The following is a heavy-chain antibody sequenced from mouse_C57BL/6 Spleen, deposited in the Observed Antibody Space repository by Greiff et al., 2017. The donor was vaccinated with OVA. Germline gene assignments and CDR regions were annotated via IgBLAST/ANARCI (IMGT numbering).Heavy chain of an antibody. CDR2: IYPGDGDT. D-gene: IGHD4-1*01. CDR1: GYAFSSSW. J-gene: IGHJ2*01. Sequence: VKLMESGPELVKPGASVKISCKASGYAFSSSWMNWVKQRPGKGLEWIGRIYPGDGDTNYNGKFKGKATLTADKSSSTAYMQLSSLTSEDSAVYFCAREGLGHYFDYWGQGTTLTVSS. V-gene: IGHV1-82*01. CDR3: AREGLGHYFDY.